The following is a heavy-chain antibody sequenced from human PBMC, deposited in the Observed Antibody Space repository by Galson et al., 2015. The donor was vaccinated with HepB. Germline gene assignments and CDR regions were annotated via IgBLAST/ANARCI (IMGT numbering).Heavy chain of an antibody. CDR1: GFTFSSYA. V-gene: IGHV3-23*01. CDR3: AKPKGGGLTEGIDY. CDR2: ISGSGGST. J-gene: IGHJ4*02. Sequence: SLRLSCAASGFTFSSYAMSWVRQAPGKGLEWVSAISGSGGSTYYADSVKGRFTISRDNSKNTLYLQMNSLRAEDTAVYYCAKPKGGGLTEGIDYWGQGTLVTVSS. D-gene: IGHD2-8*02.